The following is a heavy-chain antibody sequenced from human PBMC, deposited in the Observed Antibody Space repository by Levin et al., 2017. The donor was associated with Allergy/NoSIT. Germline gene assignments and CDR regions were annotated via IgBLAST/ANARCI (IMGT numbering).Heavy chain of an antibody. CDR1: GGSISSSISY. Sequence: SETLSLTCTVSGGSISSSISYWGWIRQAPGKGLEWIGSIYNSGSTYYNPSLKSRVTTSVDTSKNQFSLKLSSVTAADTAVYYCARQCYDILTGYYNFDYWGQGTLVTVS. J-gene: IGHJ4*02. D-gene: IGHD3-9*01. V-gene: IGHV4-39*01. CDR2: IYNSGST. CDR3: ARQCYDILTGYYNFDY.